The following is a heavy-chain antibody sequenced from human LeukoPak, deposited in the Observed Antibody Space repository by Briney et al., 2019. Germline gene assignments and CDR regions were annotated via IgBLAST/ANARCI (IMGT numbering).Heavy chain of an antibody. CDR2: ISKSGGDT. CDR1: EFIFSHYA. J-gene: IGHJ4*02. CDR3: AKDEMAVAIFDY. V-gene: IGHV3-23*01. D-gene: IGHD5-24*01. Sequence: GGSLRLSCAASEFIFSHYAMSWVRLAPGKGLEWVSAISKSGGDTYYADPVKGRFAISRDNSKNMLYLQMNRLRAEDTAVYYCAKDEMAVAIFDYWGQGTQVTVSS.